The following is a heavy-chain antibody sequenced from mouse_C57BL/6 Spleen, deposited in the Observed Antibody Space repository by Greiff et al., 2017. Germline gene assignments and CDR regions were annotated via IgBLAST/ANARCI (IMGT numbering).Heavy chain of an antibody. CDR3: ARRGTTVVATGFDY. J-gene: IGHJ2*01. CDR1: GYAFTNYL. V-gene: IGHV1-54*01. D-gene: IGHD1-1*01. Sequence: VQLQQSGAELVRPGTSVKVSCKASGYAFTNYLIEWVKQRPGQGLEWIGVINPGSGGTNYNEKFKGKATLTADKSSSTAYMQLSSLTSEDSAVYFCARRGTTVVATGFDYWGQGTTRTVSS. CDR2: INPGSGGT.